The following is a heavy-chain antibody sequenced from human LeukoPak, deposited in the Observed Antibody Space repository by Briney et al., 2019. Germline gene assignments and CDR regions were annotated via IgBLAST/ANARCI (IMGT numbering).Heavy chain of an antibody. CDR3: AREGGDYDILTGYYSS. D-gene: IGHD3-9*01. Sequence: PGGSLRLSCAASGFTFSSYWMHWVRQAPGKGLVWVSRINSDGSSTSYADSVKGRFTISRDNAKSTLYLQMNSLRAEDTAVYYCAREGGDYDILTGYYSSWGQGTLVTVSS. J-gene: IGHJ4*02. V-gene: IGHV3-74*01. CDR2: INSDGSST. CDR1: GFTFSSYW.